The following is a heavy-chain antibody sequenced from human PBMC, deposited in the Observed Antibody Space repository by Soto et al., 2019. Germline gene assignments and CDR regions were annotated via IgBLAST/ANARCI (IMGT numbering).Heavy chain of an antibody. CDR2: ISSGSSLL. CDR1: GFTFNSYT. Sequence: EVQLVESGGGLVKPGGSLRLSCVASGFTFNSYTMSWVRQVPGKGLEWVSSISSGSSLLFYADSVKGRFTISRDNAKNSLYLQMSSLRAGDTAVYYCAVDLRDRELGDLIPFDYWGQGTLVTVSS. V-gene: IGHV3-21*01. CDR3: AVDLRDRELGDLIPFDY. J-gene: IGHJ4*02. D-gene: IGHD1-26*01.